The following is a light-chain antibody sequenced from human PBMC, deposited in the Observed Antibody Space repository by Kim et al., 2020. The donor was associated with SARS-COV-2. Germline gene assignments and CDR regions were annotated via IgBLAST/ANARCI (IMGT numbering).Light chain of an antibody. J-gene: IGKJ2*01. V-gene: IGKV1-17*03. CDR3: LQHKTFPYT. CDR2: DAS. CDR1: QGISSF. Sequence: ASLGDRVTITGRASQGISSFLAWFQQKPGKVPKRLIYDASTLQSGVPSRFSGSGSGTEFTLTITSLQPEDFATYFCLQHKTFPYTFGQGTKLEI.